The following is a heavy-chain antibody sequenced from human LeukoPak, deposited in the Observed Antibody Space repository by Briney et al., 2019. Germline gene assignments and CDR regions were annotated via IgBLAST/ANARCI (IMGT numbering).Heavy chain of an antibody. CDR2: IYYSGST. CDR1: GGSISSYY. CDR3: TRGPAATAPGY. Sequence: PSETLSLTCTVSGGSISSYYWSWIRQPPGKGLEWIGYIYYSGSTNYNPSLKSRVTISVDTSKNQFSLRMSSVTAADTAVYYCTRGPAATAPGYWGQGILVTVSS. V-gene: IGHV4-59*12. D-gene: IGHD2-2*01. J-gene: IGHJ4*02.